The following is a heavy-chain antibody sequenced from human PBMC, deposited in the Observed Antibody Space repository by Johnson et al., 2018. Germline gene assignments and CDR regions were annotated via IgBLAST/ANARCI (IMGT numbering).Heavy chain of an antibody. D-gene: IGHD6-13*01. CDR3: VRGNIATAGKFDY. J-gene: IGHJ4*02. CDR2: ISSDGSST. Sequence: VQLVESGGGLVQPGGSLRLSCVVSGFTVSSDWMHWVRQVPGKGLVWVSRISSDGSSTDYADSVKGRFTISRDDAKNTLNRQMKSMRAEDTAVYYCVRGNIATAGKFDYWGQGTLVTVSS. V-gene: IGHV3-74*02. CDR1: GFTVSSDW.